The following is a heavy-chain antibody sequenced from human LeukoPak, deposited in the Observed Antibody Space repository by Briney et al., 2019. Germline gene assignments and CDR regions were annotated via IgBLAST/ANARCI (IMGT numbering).Heavy chain of an antibody. V-gene: IGHV3-64*01. Sequence: GGSLRLSCAASGFTFSSYAMHWVRQAPGKGLEYVSAISSNGGSTYYANSVKGRFTISRDNSKNTLYLQMGSLRAEDMAVYYCARESDGYNPYFDYWGQGTLVTVSS. CDR3: ARESDGYNPYFDY. CDR2: ISSNGGST. CDR1: GFTFSSYA. D-gene: IGHD5-24*01. J-gene: IGHJ4*02.